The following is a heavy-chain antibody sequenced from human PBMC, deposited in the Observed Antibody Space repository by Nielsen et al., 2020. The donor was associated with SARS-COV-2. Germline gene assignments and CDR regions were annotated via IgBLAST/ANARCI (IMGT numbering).Heavy chain of an antibody. CDR3: AKDTRDYDYWSGHYSTSWVDP. Sequence: GGSLRLSCAASGFSFNRNDMHWVRQAPGKGLEWVAVISRDGREKKYGGFVQGRFTISRDNSKNTVQLEMNSLRVEDTAMYYCAKDTRDYDYWSGHYSTSWVDPWGQGTLVAVSS. J-gene: IGHJ5*02. V-gene: IGHV3-30*18. CDR1: GFSFNRND. CDR2: ISRDGREK. D-gene: IGHD3-3*01.